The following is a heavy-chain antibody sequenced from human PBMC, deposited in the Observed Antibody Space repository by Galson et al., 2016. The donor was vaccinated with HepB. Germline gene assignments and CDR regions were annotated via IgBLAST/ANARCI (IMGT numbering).Heavy chain of an antibody. Sequence: SLRLSCAASGFTFSSYSMNWVRQAPGKGLEWVSSISSSSNYIYYADSVKGRFTISRDNAKNSLYLQMNSLRAEDTAVYYCAKTGYSSSWSRLVAFDIWGQGTMVTVSS. V-gene: IGHV3-21*01. D-gene: IGHD6-13*01. J-gene: IGHJ3*02. CDR3: AKTGYSSSWSRLVAFDI. CDR2: ISSSSNYI. CDR1: GFTFSSYS.